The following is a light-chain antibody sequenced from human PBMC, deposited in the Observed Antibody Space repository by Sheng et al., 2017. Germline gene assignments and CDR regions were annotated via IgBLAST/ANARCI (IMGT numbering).Light chain of an antibody. CDR3: QCFDGSLNGSV. V-gene: IGLV1-40*01. CDR1: SSNIGAGYD. Sequence: QSVLTQPPSVSGAPGQRVTISCTGSSSNIGAGYDVHWYQQLPGTAPKLLIYDNNNRPSGVPDRFTGSKSGSSASLAITGLQAEDEGDYYCQCFDGSLNGSVFGTGTKVTVV. CDR2: DNN. J-gene: IGLJ1*01.